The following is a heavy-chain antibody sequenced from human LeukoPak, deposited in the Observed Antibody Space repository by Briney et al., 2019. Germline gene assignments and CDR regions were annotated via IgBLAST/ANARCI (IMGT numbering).Heavy chain of an antibody. Sequence: PGGSLRLSCAASGFTFSSYSMNWVRQAPGKGLEWVSSISSSSSYIYYADSVKGRFTISRDNAKNSLYLQMNSLRAEDTAVYYCARDRATTYFYYGMDVWGQGTTVTVSS. J-gene: IGHJ6*02. CDR3: ARDRATTYFYYGMDV. CDR2: ISSSSSYI. V-gene: IGHV3-21*01. CDR1: GFTFSSYS. D-gene: IGHD1-1*01.